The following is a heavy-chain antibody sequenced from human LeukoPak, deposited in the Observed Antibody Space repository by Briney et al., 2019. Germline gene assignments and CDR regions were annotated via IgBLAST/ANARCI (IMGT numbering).Heavy chain of an antibody. V-gene: IGHV3-7*03. D-gene: IGHD4-17*01. CDR3: ARDPNGDYIGTFDM. Sequence: GGSLRLSCAASGFTFSSYWMSWVRQAPGKGLEWVANIKQDGSEKYYVDSVKGRFTISRDNAKNSLYLQMNSLRVEDTAVYFCARDPNGDYIGTFDMWGRGTMVSVSS. CDR2: IKQDGSEK. J-gene: IGHJ3*02. CDR1: GFTFSSYW.